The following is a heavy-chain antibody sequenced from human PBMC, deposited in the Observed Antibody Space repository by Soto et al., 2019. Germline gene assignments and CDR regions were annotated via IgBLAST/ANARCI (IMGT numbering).Heavy chain of an antibody. CDR2: LYYGRSA. J-gene: IGHJ4*02. V-gene: IGHV4-59*01. Sequence: QVQLQESGPGLVKPSETLSLTCAVSGDSISSYYCMWIRQPPGKGLESIGYLYYGRSANYNHSPNSRVTLSGDTSTNQCSLTLSSMTAADTAVYYCALRSMAVVPEYWGQGTLVTVSS. CDR3: ALRSMAVVPEY. CDR1: GDSISSYY. D-gene: IGHD3-22*01.